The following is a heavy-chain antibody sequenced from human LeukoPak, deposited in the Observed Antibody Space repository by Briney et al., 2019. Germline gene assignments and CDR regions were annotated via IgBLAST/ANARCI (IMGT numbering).Heavy chain of an antibody. V-gene: IGHV4-34*01. CDR3: ARDVAVAGTGGYYFDY. Sequence: PSETPSLTCAVYGGSFSGYYWSWLRQPPGKGLEWIGEINHSGSTNYNPSLKSRVTISVDTSKNQFSLKLSSVTAADTAVYYCARDVAVAGTGGYYFDYWGQGTLVAVSS. D-gene: IGHD6-19*01. CDR1: GGSFSGYY. J-gene: IGHJ4*02. CDR2: INHSGST.